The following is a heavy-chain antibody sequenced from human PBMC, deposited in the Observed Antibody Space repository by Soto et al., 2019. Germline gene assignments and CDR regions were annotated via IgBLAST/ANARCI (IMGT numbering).Heavy chain of an antibody. CDR2: ISYDGSNK. CDR3: AKDIHFLGIWYLDL. V-gene: IGHV3-30*18. Sequence: QVQLVESGGGVVQPGRSLRLSCAASGFTFSSHGMHWVRQAPGEGLEWLAVISYDGSNKYYADSVKGRFTISRDNSKNTVFLQMNSLRAGDTAVYYCAKDIHFLGIWYLDLRGRGTLVTVSS. D-gene: IGHD3-16*01. CDR1: GFTFSSHG. J-gene: IGHJ2*01.